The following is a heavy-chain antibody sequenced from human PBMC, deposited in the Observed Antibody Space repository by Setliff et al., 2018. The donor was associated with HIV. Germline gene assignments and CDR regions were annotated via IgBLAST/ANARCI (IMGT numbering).Heavy chain of an antibody. V-gene: IGHV1-2*02. CDR3: ATKVYCTNGVCLDAFDV. J-gene: IGHJ3*01. CDR1: GYTFTGYY. D-gene: IGHD2-8*01. Sequence: ASVKVSCKASGYTFTGYYMHWVRQATGQGLEWMGWMNPNSGNTGYAQKFQGRVTMTRDTSITTAYMELSRLRSDDTAVYYCATKVYCTNGVCLDAFDVWGQGTMVTVSS. CDR2: MNPNSGNT.